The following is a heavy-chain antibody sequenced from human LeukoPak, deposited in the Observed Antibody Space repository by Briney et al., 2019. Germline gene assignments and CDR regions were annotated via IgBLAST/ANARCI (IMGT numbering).Heavy chain of an antibody. CDR2: IYTSGST. V-gene: IGHV4-4*07. Sequence: SETLSLTCTVSGGSISSYYWNWIRQPAGKGLEWIGRIYTSGSTNYNPSLNSRVTISVDTSKNQFSLKLSSVTAADTAFYYCARYYCSTTSCPGIDYWGQGTLVTVSS. CDR3: ARYYCSTTSCPGIDY. J-gene: IGHJ4*02. CDR1: GGSISSYY. D-gene: IGHD2-2*01.